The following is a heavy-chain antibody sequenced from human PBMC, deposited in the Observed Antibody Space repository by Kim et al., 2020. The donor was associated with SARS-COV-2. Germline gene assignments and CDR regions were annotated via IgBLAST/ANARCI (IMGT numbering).Heavy chain of an antibody. V-gene: IGHV4-39*01. CDR3: ASPSSLRYFDWLLHRTAPEFDY. CDR2: IYYSGST. J-gene: IGHJ4*02. Sequence: SETLSLTCTVSGGSISSSSYYWGWIRQPPGKGLEWIGSIYYSGSTYYNPSLKSRVTISVDTSKNQFSLKLSSVTAADTAVYYCASPSSLRYFDWLLHRTAPEFDYWGQGTLVTVSS. CDR1: GGSISSSSYY. D-gene: IGHD3-9*01.